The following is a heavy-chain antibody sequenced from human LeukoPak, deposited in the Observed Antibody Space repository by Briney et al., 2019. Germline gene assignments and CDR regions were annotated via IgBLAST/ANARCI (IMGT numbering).Heavy chain of an antibody. V-gene: IGHV3-74*01. CDR2: INNDGSDT. J-gene: IGHJ4*02. CDR3: ARGSSGPDF. Sequence: GGSLRLSCAASGFTFIGHWMHWVRQAPGKGLVWVSRINNDGSDTVYADSVKGRFTISRDNAKNTLYLQMNSLRAEDTAVYYCARGSSGPDFWGQGTLVTVSS. CDR1: GFTFIGHW.